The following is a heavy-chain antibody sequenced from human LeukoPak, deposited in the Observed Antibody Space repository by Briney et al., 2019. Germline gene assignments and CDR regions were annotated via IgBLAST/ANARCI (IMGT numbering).Heavy chain of an antibody. Sequence: PGGSLRLSCAASGFTFSSYWMHWVRQAPGKGLVWVSRINSDGSSTSYADSVKGRFTISRDNAKNTLYLQMNSLRAEDTAVYYCARVHYDFWTYKAKHFDYWGQGTLVTVSS. CDR1: GFTFSSYW. CDR3: ARVHYDFWTYKAKHFDY. D-gene: IGHD3-3*01. J-gene: IGHJ4*02. V-gene: IGHV3-74*01. CDR2: INSDGSST.